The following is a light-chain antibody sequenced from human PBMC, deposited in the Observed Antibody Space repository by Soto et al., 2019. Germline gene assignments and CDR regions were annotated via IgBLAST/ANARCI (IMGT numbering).Light chain of an antibody. CDR2: EVT. J-gene: IGLJ3*02. Sequence: QSPLPQPPSVSGSPGQSVTISFTGTSSDVGSYNRVSWYQQPPRTAPKLIIYEVTTRPSGVPVRISGSKPTNMASLTIAGLQAEDEADCNCASYTSSRVWVFGGGTELTLL. CDR1: SSDVGSYNR. CDR3: ASYTSSRVWV. V-gene: IGLV2-18*02.